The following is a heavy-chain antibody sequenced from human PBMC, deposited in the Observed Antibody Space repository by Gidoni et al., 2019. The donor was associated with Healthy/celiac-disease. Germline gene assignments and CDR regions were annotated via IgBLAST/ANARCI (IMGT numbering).Heavy chain of an antibody. Sequence: EVQLVESGGGLVQPGRSLRLSCAASGLTFADYAMHWVRQAPGKGLEWVSGISWNSGSIGYADSVKGRFTISRDNAKNSLYLQMNSLRAEDTALYYCAKDGGDGYNFLRFFDYWGQGTLVTVSS. CDR1: GLTFADYA. J-gene: IGHJ4*02. CDR3: AKDGGDGYNFLRFFDY. CDR2: ISWNSGSI. V-gene: IGHV3-9*01. D-gene: IGHD5-12*01.